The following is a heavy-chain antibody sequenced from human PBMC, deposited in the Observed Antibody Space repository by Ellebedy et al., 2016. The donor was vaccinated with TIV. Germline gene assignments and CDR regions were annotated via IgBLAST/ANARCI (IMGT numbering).Heavy chain of an antibody. CDR2: IKQDGSET. V-gene: IGHV3-7*01. CDR1: GFTFSSYW. D-gene: IGHD6-13*01. Sequence: GGSLRLSCAASGFTFSSYWMSWVRQAPGKGLEWVANIKQDGSETYYVDSVKGRFTISRDNAKTSLSLQMNSLRAEDTAVYYCARDQVAAAGTNYYYGMDVWGQGTTVTVSS. J-gene: IGHJ6*02. CDR3: ARDQVAAAGTNYYYGMDV.